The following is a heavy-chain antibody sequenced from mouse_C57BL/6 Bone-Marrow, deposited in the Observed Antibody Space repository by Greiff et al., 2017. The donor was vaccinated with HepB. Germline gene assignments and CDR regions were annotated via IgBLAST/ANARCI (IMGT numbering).Heavy chain of an antibody. V-gene: IGHV5-6*02. D-gene: IGHD2-4*01. CDR3: ARRYDYDVAWFAY. CDR1: GFTFSSYG. CDR2: ISSGGSYT. Sequence: EVNVVESGGDLVKPGGSLKLSCAASGFTFSSYGMSWVRQTPDKRLEWVATISSGGSYTYYPDSVKGRFTISRDNAKNTLYLQMSSLKSEDTAMYYCARRYDYDVAWFAYWGQGTLVTVSA. J-gene: IGHJ3*01.